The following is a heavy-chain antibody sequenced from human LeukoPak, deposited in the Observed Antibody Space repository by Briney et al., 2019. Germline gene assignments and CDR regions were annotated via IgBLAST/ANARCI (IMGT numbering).Heavy chain of an antibody. CDR2: ISGSGGST. J-gene: IGHJ4*02. CDR3: AKDGELFGYFDY. Sequence: PGGSLRLSCAASGFTFSSYAMSWVRQAPGKGLEWVSAISGSGGSTYYADSVKGRFTISRDNSKNTLCLQMNSLRAEDTAVYYCAKDGELFGYFDYWGQGTLVTVSS. CDR1: GFTFSSYA. D-gene: IGHD3-10*01. V-gene: IGHV3-23*01.